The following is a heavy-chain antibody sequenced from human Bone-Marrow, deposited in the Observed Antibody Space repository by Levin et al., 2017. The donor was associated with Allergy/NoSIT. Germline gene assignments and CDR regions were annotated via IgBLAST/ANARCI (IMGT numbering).Heavy chain of an antibody. Sequence: PGGSLRLSCAASGFTFSSYAMSWVRQAPGKGLEWVSAISGSGGSTYYADSVKGRFTISRDNSKNTLYLQMNSLRAEDTAVYYCAKMPGSITMIVVVISPPYYFDYWGQGTLVTVSS. J-gene: IGHJ4*02. CDR3: AKMPGSITMIVVVISPPYYFDY. CDR1: GFTFSSYA. D-gene: IGHD3-22*01. V-gene: IGHV3-23*01. CDR2: ISGSGGST.